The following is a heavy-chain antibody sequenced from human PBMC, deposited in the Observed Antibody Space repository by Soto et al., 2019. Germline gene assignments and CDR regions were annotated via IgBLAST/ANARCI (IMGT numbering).Heavy chain of an antibody. J-gene: IGHJ4*02. CDR1: GYTFTSYY. CDR2: INPSGGST. V-gene: IGHV1-46*01. CDR3: AREGVEGYYDSSGYYAAKGY. D-gene: IGHD3-22*01. Sequence: GASVKVSCKASGYTFTSYYMHWVRQAPGQGLEWMGIINPSGGSTSYAQKFQGRVTMTRDTSTSTVYMELSSLRSEDTAVYYCAREGVEGYYDSSGYYAAKGYWGQGTLVTVSS.